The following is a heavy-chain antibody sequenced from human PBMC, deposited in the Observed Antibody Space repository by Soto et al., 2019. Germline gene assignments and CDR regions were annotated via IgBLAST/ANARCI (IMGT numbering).Heavy chain of an antibody. CDR1: GDSISSGNYY. CDR2: MYNTGRT. V-gene: IGHV4-31*03. CDR3: ARDRGFGMDV. Sequence: QVQLQESGPGLVKPSQTLSLTCTVSGDSISSGNYYWNWIRQHPGKGLEWIGNMYNTGRTFYNPSLQCRITISEDTFKNQFSLNLISVTDADTAVYYCARDRGFGMDVWGQGTTVTVSS. J-gene: IGHJ6*02.